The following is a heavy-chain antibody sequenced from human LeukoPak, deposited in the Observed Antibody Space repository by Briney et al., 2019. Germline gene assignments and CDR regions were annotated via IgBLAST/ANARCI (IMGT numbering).Heavy chain of an antibody. Sequence: ASVKVSCTVSGYTLTELSMHWVRQAPGKGLEWMGGFDPEDGETIYAQKFQGRVTMTEDTSTDTAYMELSSLRSEDTAVYYCALGDGYNSDYFDYWGQGTLVTVSS. J-gene: IGHJ4*02. V-gene: IGHV1-24*01. D-gene: IGHD5-24*01. CDR2: FDPEDGET. CDR1: GYTLTELS. CDR3: ALGDGYNSDYFDY.